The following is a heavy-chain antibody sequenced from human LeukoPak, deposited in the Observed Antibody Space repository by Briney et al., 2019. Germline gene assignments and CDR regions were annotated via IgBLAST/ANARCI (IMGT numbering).Heavy chain of an antibody. Sequence: PGGSLRLSCAASGFTFSSYSMNWVRQAPGKGLEWASYIRSGGSITRYADYVKGRFTISRDNAKNSLYLQMNSLRAEDTAVYYCARVIWSGYYQIDYWGQGTLVTVSS. V-gene: IGHV3-48*01. CDR3: ARVIWSGYYQIDY. D-gene: IGHD3-3*01. CDR1: GFTFSSYS. J-gene: IGHJ4*02. CDR2: IRSGGSIT.